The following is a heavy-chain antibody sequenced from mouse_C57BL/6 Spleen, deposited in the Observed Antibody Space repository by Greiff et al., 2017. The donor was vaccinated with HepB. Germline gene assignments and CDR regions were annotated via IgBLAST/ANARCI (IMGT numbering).Heavy chain of an antibody. D-gene: IGHD2-10*02. V-gene: IGHV1-15*01. CDR2: IDPETGGT. J-gene: IGHJ2*01. CDR1: GYTFTDYE. Sequence: QVQLQQSGAELVRPGASVTLSCKASGYTFTDYEMHWVKQTPVHGLEWIGAIDPETGGTAYNQKFKGKAILTADKSSSTAYMELRSLTSEDSDVYYCTRKGYGNSDYFDYWGQGTTLTVSS. CDR3: TRKGYGNSDYFDY.